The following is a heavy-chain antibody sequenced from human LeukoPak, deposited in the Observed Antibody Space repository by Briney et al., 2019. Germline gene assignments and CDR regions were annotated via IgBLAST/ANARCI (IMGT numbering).Heavy chain of an antibody. CDR2: IDSSSGYM. D-gene: IGHD3-10*02. Sequence: GGSLRLSCAASGFTFNTYSMNWARQAPGKGLEWVSSIDSSSGYMFYADSVKGRFIISRDNAKNSLYLQMNSLRAEDTAVYYCAELGITMIGGVWGKGTTVTISS. J-gene: IGHJ6*04. CDR3: AELGITMIGGV. V-gene: IGHV3-21*06. CDR1: GFTFNTYS.